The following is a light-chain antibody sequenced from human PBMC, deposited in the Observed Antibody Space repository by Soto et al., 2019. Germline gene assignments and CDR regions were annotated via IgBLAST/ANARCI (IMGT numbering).Light chain of an antibody. CDR2: EGT. V-gene: IGLV2-23*01. Sequence: QSALTQPASVSGSPGQSVTISCTGSSSDVGTYDLVSWYQQHPGKAPKILIYEGTKRPSGVSNRFSDSKSGNTASLTISGLQAEDEADYFCCSYAGFSTLVFGGGTKVTVL. CDR3: CSYAGFSTLV. J-gene: IGLJ3*02. CDR1: SSDVGTYDL.